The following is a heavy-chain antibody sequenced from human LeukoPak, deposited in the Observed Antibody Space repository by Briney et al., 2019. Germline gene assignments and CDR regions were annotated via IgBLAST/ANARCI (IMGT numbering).Heavy chain of an antibody. J-gene: IGHJ5*02. CDR2: INPSGGST. V-gene: IGHV1-46*01. CDR3: AKDQTVTTYWFDP. Sequence: GASVKVSCKASGYTFTSYYMHWVRQAPGQGLEWMGIINPSGGSTSYAQKFQGRVTMTRDTSTSTVYMELSSLRAEDTAVYYCAKDQTVTTYWFDPWGQGTLVTVSS. D-gene: IGHD4-17*01. CDR1: GYTFTSYY.